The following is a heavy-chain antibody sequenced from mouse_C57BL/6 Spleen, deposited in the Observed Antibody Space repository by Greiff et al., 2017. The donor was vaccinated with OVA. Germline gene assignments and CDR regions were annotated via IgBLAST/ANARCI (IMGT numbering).Heavy chain of an antibody. CDR3: AREGYYGSSRYVDV. Sequence: VQLKESGPELVKPGASVKISCKASGYSFTGYYMNWVKQSPEKSLEWIGEINPSTGGTTYNQKFKAKATLTVDKSSSTAYMQLKSLTSEDSAVYYCAREGYYGSSRYVDVWGTGTTVTVSS. V-gene: IGHV1-42*01. CDR1: GYSFTGYY. J-gene: IGHJ1*03. CDR2: INPSTGGT. D-gene: IGHD1-1*01.